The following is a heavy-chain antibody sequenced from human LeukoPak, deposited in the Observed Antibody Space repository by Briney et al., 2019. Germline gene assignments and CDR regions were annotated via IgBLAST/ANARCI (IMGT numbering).Heavy chain of an antibody. V-gene: IGHV3-7*01. D-gene: IGHD2/OR15-2a*01. CDR3: ARSLWMRAFDI. CDR2: IKQDGSEK. Sequence: SGGSLRLSCAASGFTFSSYAMSWVRQAPGKGLEWVANIKQDGSEKYYVDSVKGRFTISRDNAKNSLYLQMNSLRAEDTAVYYCARSLWMRAFDIWGQGTMVTVSS. J-gene: IGHJ3*02. CDR1: GFTFSSYA.